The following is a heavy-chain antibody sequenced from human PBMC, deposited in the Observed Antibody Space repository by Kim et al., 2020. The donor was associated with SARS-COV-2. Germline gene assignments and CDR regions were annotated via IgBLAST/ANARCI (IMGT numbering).Heavy chain of an antibody. CDR3: SRDYYGSVDL. V-gene: IGHV3-48*02. CDR1: GFTFSIYT. CDR2: ITGNSDTV. D-gene: IGHD3-10*01. Sequence: GGSLRLSCEASGFTFSIYTMTWFRQAPGKGLEWLACITGNSDTVYYADSVKGRSTISRDNAMNLLYLQMNSLRDEDTAVYYCSRDYYGSVDLWGQGTLVTVSS. J-gene: IGHJ5*02.